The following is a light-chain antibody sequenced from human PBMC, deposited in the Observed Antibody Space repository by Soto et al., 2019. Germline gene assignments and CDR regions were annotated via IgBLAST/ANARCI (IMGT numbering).Light chain of an antibody. CDR3: QQYNNWPRT. Sequence: EIVMTQPPATLSVSPGERATLSCRASQSVSSDLAWYHQKPGQAPRLLIYSASTRATGIPARFSGSGSGTEFTLTINSLQSEDFAVYYCQQYNNWPRTFGQGTKVDFK. CDR2: SAS. V-gene: IGKV3-15*01. CDR1: QSVSSD. J-gene: IGKJ1*01.